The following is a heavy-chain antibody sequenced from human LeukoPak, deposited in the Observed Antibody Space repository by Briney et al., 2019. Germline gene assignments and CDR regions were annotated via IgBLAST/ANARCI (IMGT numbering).Heavy chain of an antibody. CDR1: GFTFSSYA. CDR3: ARDADDYGFDY. CDR2: ISSSGSTI. V-gene: IGHV3-48*03. D-gene: IGHD4-17*01. J-gene: IGHJ4*02. Sequence: GGSLRLSCAASGFTFSSYAMHWVRQAPGKGLEWVSYISSSGSTIYYADSVKGRFTISRDNAKNSLYLQMNSLRAEDTAVYYCARDADDYGFDYWGQGTLVTVSS.